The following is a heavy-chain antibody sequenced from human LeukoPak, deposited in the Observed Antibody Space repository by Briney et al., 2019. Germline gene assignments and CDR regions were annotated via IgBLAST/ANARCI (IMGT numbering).Heavy chain of an antibody. CDR2: VSDDGNKK. V-gene: IGHV3-30-3*01. CDR1: GFTFSSYP. D-gene: IGHD2-2*01. J-gene: IGHJ6*03. CDR3: ARGQLLLEGYFYYMDV. Sequence: GGSLRLSCAASGFTFSSYPMDWVRQAPGKGLEWVAVVSDDGNKKFDADFVKGRFTTSRDNSKNTLYLQRDSLRGEDTAVYYCARGQLLLEGYFYYMDVWGEGTTVAASS.